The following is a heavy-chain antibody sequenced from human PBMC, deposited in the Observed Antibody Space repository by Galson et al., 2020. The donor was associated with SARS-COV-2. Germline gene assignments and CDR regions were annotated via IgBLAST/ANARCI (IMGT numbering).Heavy chain of an antibody. D-gene: IGHD4-17*01. J-gene: IGHJ6*02. Sequence: SQTLSLTCTVSDGPMSSYYWHWIRQPPGKGLEWIGYISYSGNTNYNPSLKSRVTMSVDFSKNQISLNLSSVTAADTAVYFCSRNPAPLYGDNFDYAMDVWGQGTTVTV. V-gene: IGHV4-59*01. CDR1: DGPMSSYY. CDR2: ISYSGNT. CDR3: SRNPAPLYGDNFDYAMDV.